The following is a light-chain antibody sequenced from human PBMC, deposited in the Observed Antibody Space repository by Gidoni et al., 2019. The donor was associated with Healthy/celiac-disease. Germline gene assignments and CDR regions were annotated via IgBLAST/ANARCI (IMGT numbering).Light chain of an antibody. V-gene: IGKV1-5*01. CDR1: QSISSW. CDR3: QQYNSYPLT. J-gene: IGKJ2*01. CDR2: DAS. Sequence: DIQMTQSPSTLSASVGDRVTITCRASQSISSWLAWYQQKPGKAPKLLIYDASSLESGVPSRFSGCGSGTEFTLTISSLQPDDFATYYCQQYNSYPLTFGQGTKLEIK.